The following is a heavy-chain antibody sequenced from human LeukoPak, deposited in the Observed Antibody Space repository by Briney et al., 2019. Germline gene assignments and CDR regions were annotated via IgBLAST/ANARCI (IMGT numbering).Heavy chain of an antibody. CDR2: ISAYNDNT. Sequence: ASVKLSYKSSGHTFTIYGISWVRRAPGQGIEWMGWISAYNDNTNYTQKLQGRVTMTTDTSTSTAYMELRSLRSGDTAVCYCAGDWVDIVATILFDYWGQGALVTVSS. CDR3: AGDWVDIVATILFDY. J-gene: IGHJ4*02. V-gene: IGHV1-18*01. D-gene: IGHD5-12*01. CDR1: GHTFTIYG.